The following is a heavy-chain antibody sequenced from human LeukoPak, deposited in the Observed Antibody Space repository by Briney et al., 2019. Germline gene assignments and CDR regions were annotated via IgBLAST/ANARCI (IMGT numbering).Heavy chain of an antibody. CDR2: IYHSGST. CDR1: GYSISSGYY. Sequence: SETLSLTCTVSGYSISSGYYWGWIRQPPGKGLEWIGSIYHSGSTYYNPSLKSRVTISVDTSKNQFSLKLSSVTAADTAVYYCARALESSPNWFDPWGQGTLVTVSS. D-gene: IGHD6-13*01. J-gene: IGHJ5*02. V-gene: IGHV4-38-2*02. CDR3: ARALESSPNWFDP.